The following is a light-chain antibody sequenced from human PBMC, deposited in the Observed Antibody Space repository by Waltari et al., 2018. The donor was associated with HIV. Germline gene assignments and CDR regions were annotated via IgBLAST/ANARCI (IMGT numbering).Light chain of an antibody. Sequence: QSVLTQPPSASGTPGQRVTISCSGSSSNIGSHYVHWYQQLPGTTPKPLIYRNNQRPSGVPDRFSGSKSGTSASLAISGLRSEHEADYYCAAWDDSLRGVVFGGGTKLTVL. CDR2: RNN. CDR1: SSNIGSHY. CDR3: AAWDDSLRGVV. V-gene: IGLV1-47*01. J-gene: IGLJ2*01.